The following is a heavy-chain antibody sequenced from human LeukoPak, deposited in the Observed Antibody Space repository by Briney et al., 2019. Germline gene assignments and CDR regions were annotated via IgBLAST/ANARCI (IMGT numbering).Heavy chain of an antibody. CDR3: ATDRDSGSYYAFDY. D-gene: IGHD1-26*01. CDR2: VDPEDGET. Sequence: ASVKVSCKXSGYTFTDYYMHWVQQAPGKGLEWMGVVDPEDGETIYAEKFQGRVTITADTSTDTAYMELSSLRSEDTAVYYCATDRDSGSYYAFDYWGQGTLVTVSS. CDR1: GYTFTDYY. V-gene: IGHV1-69-2*01. J-gene: IGHJ4*02.